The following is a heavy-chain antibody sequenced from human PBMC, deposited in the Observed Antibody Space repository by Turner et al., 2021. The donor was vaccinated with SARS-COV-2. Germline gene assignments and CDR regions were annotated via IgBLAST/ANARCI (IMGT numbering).Heavy chain of an antibody. D-gene: IGHD3-22*01. Sequence: EVQLVESGGGLVQPGGSLRLSWSASGFTFSSYWMSWVRQAPGKGLEWVANIQQDGSEKYYVDSVKGRFTISRDNAKNSLYLQMNSLRAEDTAVYYCARDGLHYYDISAYPNLASDYWGQGTLVTVSS. CDR3: ARDGLHYYDISAYPNLASDY. V-gene: IGHV3-7*01. CDR2: IQQDGSEK. J-gene: IGHJ4*02. CDR1: GFTFSSYW.